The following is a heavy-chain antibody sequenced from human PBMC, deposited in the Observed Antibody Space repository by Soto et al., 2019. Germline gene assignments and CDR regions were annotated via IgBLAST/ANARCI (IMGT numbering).Heavy chain of an antibody. D-gene: IGHD6-19*01. CDR2: INPSGGST. Sequence: ASVKVSCMASGYTFTSYYMHWVRQAPGQGLEWMGIINPSGGSTSYAQKFQGRVTMTRDTSTSTVYMELSSLRSEDTAVYYCAREAVAGMSFDYWGQGTLVTVSS. CDR3: AREAVAGMSFDY. J-gene: IGHJ4*02. CDR1: GYTFTSYY. V-gene: IGHV1-46*03.